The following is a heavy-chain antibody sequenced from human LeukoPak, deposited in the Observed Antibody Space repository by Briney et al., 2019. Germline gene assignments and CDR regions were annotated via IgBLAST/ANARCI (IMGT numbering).Heavy chain of an antibody. V-gene: IGHV3-7*03. CDR1: GFTISSYW. J-gene: IGHJ4*02. CDR2: IKQDGSEE. CDR3: ARRYFDY. Sequence: GSLRLSCVASGFTISSYWMHWVRQAPGKGLEWVANIKQDGSEEYYVDSVKGRFTISRDNAKNSLYLQMNSLRAEDTAVYYCARRYFDYWGQGILVTVSS.